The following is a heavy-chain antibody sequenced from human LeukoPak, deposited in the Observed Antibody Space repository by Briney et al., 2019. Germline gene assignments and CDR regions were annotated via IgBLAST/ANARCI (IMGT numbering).Heavy chain of an antibody. Sequence: SGTLSLTCAVSGGSISSSNWWSWVRQPPGKGLEWIGEIYHSGSTNYNPSLKSRVTISVGKSKNQFSLKLSSVTAADTAVYYCARAAVAGTEAGGDAFDIWGQGTMVTVSS. V-gene: IGHV4-4*02. CDR2: IYHSGST. J-gene: IGHJ3*02. CDR3: ARAAVAGTEAGGDAFDI. D-gene: IGHD6-19*01. CDR1: GGSISSSNW.